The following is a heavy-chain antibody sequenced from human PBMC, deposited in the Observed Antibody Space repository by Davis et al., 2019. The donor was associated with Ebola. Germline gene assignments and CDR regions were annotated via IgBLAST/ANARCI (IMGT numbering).Heavy chain of an antibody. CDR1: GYTFTSYA. V-gene: IGHV1-3*01. CDR2: IHAGNGNT. Sequence: ASVKVSCKASGYTFTSYAMHWVRQAPGQRLEWMGWIHAGNGNTKYSQKVQGRVTITRDTSASTAYMELSSLRSEDTAVYYCARRKPRSSDIRYYYYYGMDVWGQGTTVTVSS. D-gene: IGHD6-6*01. CDR3: ARRKPRSSDIRYYYYYGMDV. J-gene: IGHJ6*02.